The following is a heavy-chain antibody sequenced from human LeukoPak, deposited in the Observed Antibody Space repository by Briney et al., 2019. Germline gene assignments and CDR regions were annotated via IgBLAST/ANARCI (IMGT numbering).Heavy chain of an antibody. CDR1: GFTFSSYW. Sequence: GGSLRLSCAASGFTFSSYWMSWVRQAPGKGLEWVANIKQDGSEKYYVDSVKGRFTISRDNAKNSLFLQMNSLRAEDTALYFCARATWDPNYYYYMDVWGKGTTVTISS. J-gene: IGHJ6*03. D-gene: IGHD1-26*01. CDR2: IKQDGSEK. V-gene: IGHV3-7*01. CDR3: ARATWDPNYYYYMDV.